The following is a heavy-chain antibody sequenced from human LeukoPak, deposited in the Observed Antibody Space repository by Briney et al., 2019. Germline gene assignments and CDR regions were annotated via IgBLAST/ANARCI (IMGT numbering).Heavy chain of an antibody. D-gene: IGHD6-6*01. V-gene: IGHV3-7*01. CDR3: ARDSEYSISLYNWFDP. CDR2: IKQGGSEK. Sequence: GGSLRLSCAASGFTFSRYWMSWVRQAPGKGLEWVANIKQGGSEKYYVDSVKGRFSISRDNAKNSLYLQMNSLRAEDTAVYYCARDSEYSISLYNWFDPWGQGTLVTVSS. CDR1: GFTFSRYW. J-gene: IGHJ5*02.